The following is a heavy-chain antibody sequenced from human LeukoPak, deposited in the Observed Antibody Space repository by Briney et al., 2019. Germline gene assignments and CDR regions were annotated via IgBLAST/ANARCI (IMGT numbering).Heavy chain of an antibody. J-gene: IGHJ4*02. CDR1: GITFSSYS. CDR3: AKDVIAVAPDYFDY. CDR2: ISSSSSTT. V-gene: IGHV3-48*01. D-gene: IGHD6-19*01. Sequence: GSLRLSCGVSGITFSSYSMNWVRQAPGKGLEWLSYISSSSSTTYYADSVKGRFTISRDNSKNTLYLQMNSLRAEDTAVYYCAKDVIAVAPDYFDYWGQGTLVTVSS.